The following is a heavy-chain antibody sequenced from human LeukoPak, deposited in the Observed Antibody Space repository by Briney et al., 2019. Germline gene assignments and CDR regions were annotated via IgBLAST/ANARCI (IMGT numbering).Heavy chain of an antibody. D-gene: IGHD3-10*01. CDR1: GGSISSGSYY. CDR2: INHSGST. Sequence: SETLSLTCTVSGGSISSGSYYWSWIRQPPGKGLEWIGEINHSGSTNYNPSLKSRVTISVDTSKNQFSLKLSSVTAADTAVYYCARQFSPRGSGSYRYYYYYYYMDVWGKGTTVTISS. CDR3: ARQFSPRGSGSYRYYYYYYYMDV. V-gene: IGHV4-39*01. J-gene: IGHJ6*03.